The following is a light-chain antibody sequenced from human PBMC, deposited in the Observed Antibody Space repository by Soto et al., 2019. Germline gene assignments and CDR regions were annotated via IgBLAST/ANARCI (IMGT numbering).Light chain of an antibody. Sequence: QAVVTQSPSASASLGASVKLTCTLSSGHSNYAIAWHQQQPEKGPRYLMKVNSGGSHIKGDGIPDRFSGSSSGAERYLFISSLQAEDEADYYLQNWGTGSAIVVFGGGTQLTVL. V-gene: IGLV4-69*01. CDR2: VNSGGSH. CDR3: QNWGTGSAIVV. CDR1: SGHSNYA. J-gene: IGLJ7*01.